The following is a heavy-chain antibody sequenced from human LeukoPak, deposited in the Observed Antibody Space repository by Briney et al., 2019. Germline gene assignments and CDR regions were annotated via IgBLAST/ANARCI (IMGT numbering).Heavy chain of an antibody. D-gene: IGHD3-10*01. J-gene: IGHJ6*03. V-gene: IGHV3-11*04. CDR1: GFTFSDYY. CDR2: ISNGANRR. Sequence: GGSLRLSCAASGFTFSDYYMSWIGPAPAKGLEWVSHISNGANRRYYADSVRGRFTIFRDNANNSLYLEMNSLRDDDTAVYYCARDAGHDNGEEIPYYFMDVWGKGTTVTVSS. CDR3: ARDAGHDNGEEIPYYFMDV.